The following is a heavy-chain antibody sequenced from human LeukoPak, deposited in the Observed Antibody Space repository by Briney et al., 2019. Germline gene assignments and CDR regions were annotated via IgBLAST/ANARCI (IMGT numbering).Heavy chain of an antibody. J-gene: IGHJ4*02. CDR2: INPNSGGT. D-gene: IGHD5-24*01. CDR1: GYTFTGYY. CDR3: ARDRRDGYNLLFDY. V-gene: IGHV1-2*06. Sequence: ASVKVPCKASGYTFTGYYMHWVRQAPGQGLEWMGRINPNSGGTNYAQKFQGRVTMTRDTSISTAYMELSRLRSDDTAVYYCARDRRDGYNLLFDYWGQGTLVTVSS.